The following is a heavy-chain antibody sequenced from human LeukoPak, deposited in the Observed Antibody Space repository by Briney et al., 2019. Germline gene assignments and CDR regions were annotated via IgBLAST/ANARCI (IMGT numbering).Heavy chain of an antibody. CDR3: AKDRYDYGDYGALDY. CDR1: GFTFSDYY. J-gene: IGHJ4*02. Sequence: GGSLRLSCAASGFTFSDYYMSWVRQAPGKGLEWVSAISGSGGSTYYADSVKGRFTISRDNSKNTLYLQMNSLRAEDTAVYYCAKDRYDYGDYGALDYWGQGTLVTVSS. V-gene: IGHV3-23*01. D-gene: IGHD4-17*01. CDR2: ISGSGGST.